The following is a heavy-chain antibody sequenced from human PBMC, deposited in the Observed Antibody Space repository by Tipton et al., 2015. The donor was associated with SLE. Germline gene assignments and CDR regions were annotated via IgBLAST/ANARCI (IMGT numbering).Heavy chain of an antibody. CDR2: INPSGGST. J-gene: IGHJ3*02. CDR1: GYTFTSYY. Sequence: VQLVQSGAEVKKPGASVKVSCKASGYTFTSYYMHWVRQAPGQGLEWMGIINPSGGSTSYAQKFQGRVTMTRDTSTSTVYMELTSLSTDVMALYYCARDRIAVAGDAFDIWVQGKMVAVSS. CDR3: ARDRIAVAGDAFDI. V-gene: IGHV1-46*01. D-gene: IGHD6-19*01.